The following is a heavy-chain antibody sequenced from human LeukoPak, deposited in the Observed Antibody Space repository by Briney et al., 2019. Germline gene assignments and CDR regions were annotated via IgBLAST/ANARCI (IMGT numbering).Heavy chain of an antibody. V-gene: IGHV3-11*01. CDR2: ITSSGSIT. CDR1: GFTFSDHY. J-gene: IGHJ4*02. D-gene: IGHD4-17*01. Sequence: GGSLRLSCTASGFTFSDHYMSWFRLSPGKGLEWLSYITSSGSITDYADSVKGRFTISRDNAKNTMFLQMNSMRPEDTAVYYCARDPDYGDPEWGQGTLVTVSS. CDR3: ARDPDYGDPE.